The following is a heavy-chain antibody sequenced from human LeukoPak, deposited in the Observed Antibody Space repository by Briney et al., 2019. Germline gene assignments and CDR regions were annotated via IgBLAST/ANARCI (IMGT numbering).Heavy chain of an antibody. CDR2: IYHSGST. V-gene: IGHV4-30-2*01. CDR1: GGSISSGGYS. Sequence: SETLSLTCAVSGGSISSGGYSWSWIRQPPGKGLEWIGYIYHSGSTYYNPSLKSRVTISVDRSKNRFSLKLSSVTAADTAVYYCARGNYYGSGSYYGNDAFDIWGQGTMVTVSS. D-gene: IGHD3-10*01. J-gene: IGHJ3*02. CDR3: ARGNYYGSGSYYGNDAFDI.